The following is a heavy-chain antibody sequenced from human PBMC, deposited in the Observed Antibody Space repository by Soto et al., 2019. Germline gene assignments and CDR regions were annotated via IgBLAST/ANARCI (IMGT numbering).Heavy chain of an antibody. CDR3: ASRGYCSSTSCYGVFDY. CDR1: GGSISSGGYY. J-gene: IGHJ4*02. Sequence: PSETLSLTCTVSGGSISSGGYYWSWIRQHPGKGLEWIGYIYYSGSTYYNPSLKSRVTISVDTSKNQFSLKLSSVTAADTAVYYCASRGYCSSTSCYGVFDYWGQGTLVTVSS. D-gene: IGHD2-2*01. V-gene: IGHV4-31*03. CDR2: IYYSGST.